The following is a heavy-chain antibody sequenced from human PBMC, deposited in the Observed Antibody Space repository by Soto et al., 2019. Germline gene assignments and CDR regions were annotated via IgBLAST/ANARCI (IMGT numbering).Heavy chain of an antibody. J-gene: IGHJ5*02. D-gene: IGHD5-12*01. V-gene: IGHV4-39*01. CDR2: IHHTGST. CDR3: ARPEGGYGSGYSWFDP. Sequence: PSETLSLTCSVSGRSISEINSYWGWIRQTPGEGLEWIGTIHHTGSTYYNPSLKGRVIISLYTSKNQFSLKLSSVTAADTALYYCARPEGGYGSGYSWFDPWGQGTRVTVSS. CDR1: GRSISEINSY.